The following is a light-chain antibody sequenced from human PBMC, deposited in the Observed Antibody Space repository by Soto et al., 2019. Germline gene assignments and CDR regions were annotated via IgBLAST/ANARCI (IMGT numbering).Light chain of an antibody. J-gene: IGKJ1*01. CDR3: QQSYSTPT. CDR2: AAS. Sequence: DIQMTQSPSSLSAFVGDRVTITCRASQSIRNFLNWYQQKPGKAPKVLIYAASSLQSGVPSRFSGSGSGTDFTLTISSLQPEDSATYYCQQSYSTPTFGQGTKVDI. V-gene: IGKV1-39*01. CDR1: QSIRNF.